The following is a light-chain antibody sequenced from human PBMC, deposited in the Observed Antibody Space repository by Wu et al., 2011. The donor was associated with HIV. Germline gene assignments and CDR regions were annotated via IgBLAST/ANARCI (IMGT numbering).Light chain of an antibody. CDR3: QQYNGWVLT. CDR1: QSVSRSY. J-gene: IGKJ4*01. Sequence: EIVLTQSPGTLSLSPGERATLSCRASQSVSRSYLAWYQQKPGQAPRLLMYGVSSRATGIPARFSGSGFGTDFTLTISSLQSEDCAVYYCQQYNGWVLTFGGGQGGDRT. CDR2: GVS. V-gene: IGKV3-20*01.